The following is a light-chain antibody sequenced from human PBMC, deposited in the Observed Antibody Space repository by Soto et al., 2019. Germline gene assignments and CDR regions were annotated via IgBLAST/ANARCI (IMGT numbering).Light chain of an antibody. Sequence: IVMTQPPATLSVSPGERATLSCRASQSVSSNLAWYQQRPGQAPRLLIYGALTRASGIPARFVGSGSGTAFTLTISSLQSEDFAVYYCQQNNNWPRTFGQGTKVDIK. V-gene: IGKV3-15*01. CDR1: QSVSSN. CDR2: GAL. J-gene: IGKJ1*01. CDR3: QQNNNWPRT.